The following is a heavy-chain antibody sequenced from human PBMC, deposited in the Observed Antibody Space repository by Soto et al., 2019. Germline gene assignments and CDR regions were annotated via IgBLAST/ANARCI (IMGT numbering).Heavy chain of an antibody. V-gene: IGHV1-8*01. CDR3: ARGNPFNYAGFDV. Sequence: ASXEVSCKGSGYTFSDFDINWLGQDSGQGPEWMGWMNAKSGDTFFPQRFQGKFNMTWDTSLSTAYMEVGSLTSDDTAIYYCARGNPFNYAGFDVWGQGTTVTVSS. J-gene: IGHJ6*02. CDR2: MNAKSGDT. CDR1: GYTFSDFD. D-gene: IGHD3-16*01.